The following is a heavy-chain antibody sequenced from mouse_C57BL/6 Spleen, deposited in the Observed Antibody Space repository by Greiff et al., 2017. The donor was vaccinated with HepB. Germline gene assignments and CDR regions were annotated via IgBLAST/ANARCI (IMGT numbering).Heavy chain of an antibody. J-gene: IGHJ4*01. Sequence: QVHVKQPGAELVKPGASVKLSCKASGYTFTSYWMHWVKQRPGQGLEWIGMIHPNSGSTNYNEKFKSKATLTVDKSSSTAYMQLSSLTSEDSAVYYCARRVYGSSDAMDYWGQGTSVTVSS. CDR3: ARRVYGSSDAMDY. D-gene: IGHD1-1*01. CDR2: IHPNSGST. V-gene: IGHV1-64*01. CDR1: GYTFTSYW.